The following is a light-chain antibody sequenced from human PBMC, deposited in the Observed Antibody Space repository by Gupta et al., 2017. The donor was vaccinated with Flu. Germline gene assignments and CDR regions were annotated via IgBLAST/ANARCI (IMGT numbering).Light chain of an antibody. V-gene: IGLV3-21*03. CDR1: IVGSEF. CDR2: DDT. CDR3: KVCDNTTADVV. Sequence: GKTATSACGGAIVGSEFVYWYQQQPGKAPMLVVYDDTDRPSRIPERFSGSKSGKTATLTISGVEAGDEAVYFCKVCDNTTADVVFGGGTKLTVL. J-gene: IGLJ2*01.